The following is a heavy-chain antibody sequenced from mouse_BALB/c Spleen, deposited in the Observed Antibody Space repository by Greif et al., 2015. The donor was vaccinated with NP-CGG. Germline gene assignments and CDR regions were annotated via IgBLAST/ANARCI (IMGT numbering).Heavy chain of an antibody. J-gene: IGHJ1*01. CDR3: ARWDWYFDV. CDR2: IDPANGNT. Sequence: EVQLQQSGAELVKPGASVKLSCTASGFNIKDTYMHWVKQRPEQGLEWIGRIDPANGNTKYDPKFQGKATITADTSSNTAYLQLSSLTSEDAAVYYCARWDWYFDVWGAGTTVTVSS. CDR1: GFNIKDTY. V-gene: IGHV14-3*02.